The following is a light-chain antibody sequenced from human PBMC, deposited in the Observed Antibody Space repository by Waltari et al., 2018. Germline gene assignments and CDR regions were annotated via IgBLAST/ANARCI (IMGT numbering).Light chain of an antibody. V-gene: IGLV2-14*01. CDR1: DSDVGAYDF. J-gene: IGLJ1*01. Sequence: QSALTQPASVSGSPGQSITISCSGTDSDVGAYDFVSWYQQHPGKAPHLIIYGVSNLPSWISKRFSASKSGNTASLTISGLQAEDEADYYCSSYTTSSAPGVFGTGTRVTVL. CDR2: GVS. CDR3: SSYTTSSAPGV.